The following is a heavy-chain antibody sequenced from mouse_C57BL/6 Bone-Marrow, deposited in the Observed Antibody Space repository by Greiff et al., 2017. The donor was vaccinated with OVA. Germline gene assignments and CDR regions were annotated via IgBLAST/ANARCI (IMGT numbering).Heavy chain of an antibody. D-gene: IGHD4-1*01. CDR1: GYSITSGYY. CDR2: ISYDGSN. V-gene: IGHV3-6*01. CDR3: AREATGTGGYYFDY. J-gene: IGHJ2*01. Sequence: EVKLQESGPGLVKPSQSLSLTCSVTGYSITSGYYWNWIRQFPGNKLEWMGYISYDGSNNYNPSLKNRISITRDTSKNQFFLKLNSVTTEDTATYYCAREATGTGGYYFDYWGQGTTLTVSS.